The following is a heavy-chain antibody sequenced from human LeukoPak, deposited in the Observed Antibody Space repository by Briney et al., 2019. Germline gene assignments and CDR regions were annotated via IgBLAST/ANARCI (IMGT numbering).Heavy chain of an antibody. CDR2: ISAYNGNT. CDR3: ASTLGSSFTYYFDY. Sequence: GASVKLSCKASGYTFTSYGISWVRQAPGQGLEWMGWISAYNGNTNYAQKLKGRVTMTTDTSTSTAYMELRSLRSDDTAVYYCASTLGSSFTYYFDYWGQGTLVTVSS. D-gene: IGHD6-13*01. V-gene: IGHV1-18*01. J-gene: IGHJ4*02. CDR1: GYTFTSYG.